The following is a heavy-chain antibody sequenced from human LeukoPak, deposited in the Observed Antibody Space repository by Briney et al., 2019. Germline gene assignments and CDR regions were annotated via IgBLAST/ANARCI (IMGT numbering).Heavy chain of an antibody. D-gene: IGHD2-8*01. CDR3: ARTSSSETRSGVDRYFDL. CDR1: GFTLSTYS. V-gene: IGHV3-48*04. J-gene: IGHJ2*01. CDR2: ISSSGSTT. Sequence: PGGSLRLSCAGAGFTLSTYSMSWVRQAPGKGLELVSYISSSGSTTYYADSVQGRFTISRDNAKSSLFLLSNSLRAEDTAVYFCARTSSSETRSGVDRYFDLWGRGSLVTVSS.